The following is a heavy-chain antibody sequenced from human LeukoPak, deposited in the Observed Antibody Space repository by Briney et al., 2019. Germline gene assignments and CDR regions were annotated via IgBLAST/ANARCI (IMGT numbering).Heavy chain of an antibody. CDR1: GFTFSGHS. J-gene: IGHJ5*01. D-gene: IGHD2-21*01. V-gene: IGHV3-23*01. Sequence: GGSLRLSCAATGFTFSGHSMGWVRQAPGRGLQWVSQISGTGGATWYAGFARDRFTISRDNSKKTLYLQMSGLRVEDTAMYYCVKDPRDTYGTNWFVSWGQGTLLIVSS. CDR3: VKDPRDTYGTNWFVS. CDR2: ISGTGGAT.